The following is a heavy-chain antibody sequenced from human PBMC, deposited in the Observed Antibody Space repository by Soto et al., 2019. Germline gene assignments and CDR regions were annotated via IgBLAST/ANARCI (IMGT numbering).Heavy chain of an antibody. J-gene: IGHJ4*02. V-gene: IGHV4-34*12. CDR3: PSPRWDF. CDR2: VFPNGNT. CDR1: GGSFTANY. Sequence: QVQLHQWGAGLVKPSETLSLTCAVSGGSFTANYWAWASHAPGKGLEGIGEVFPNGNTNYNPPLKSRVTVSADTSKNQFSLRLTSVTAADTAVYFCPSPRWDFWGQGTLVTVSS. D-gene: IGHD6-13*01.